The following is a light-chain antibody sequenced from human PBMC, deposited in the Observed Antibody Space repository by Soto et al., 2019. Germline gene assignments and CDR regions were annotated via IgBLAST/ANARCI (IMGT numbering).Light chain of an antibody. Sequence: QSALTQPPSASGSPGQSVTISCTGTSSDVGGYKYVSWYQQHPGKAPKLILYEVSKRPSGVPDRFSGSKSGNTASLTVSGLQAEDEADYYCCSYVGRNTYVFGTGTKVTVL. V-gene: IGLV2-8*01. CDR3: CSYVGRNTYV. CDR1: SSDVGGYKY. CDR2: EVS. J-gene: IGLJ1*01.